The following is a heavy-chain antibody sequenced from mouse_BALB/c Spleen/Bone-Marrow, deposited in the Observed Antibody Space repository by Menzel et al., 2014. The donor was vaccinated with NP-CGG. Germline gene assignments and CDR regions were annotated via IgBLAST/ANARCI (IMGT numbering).Heavy chain of an antibody. J-gene: IGHJ4*01. V-gene: IGHV1-63*01. CDR3: ARRDYDGYLYALDY. CDR2: IYPGGGHI. Sequence: VQLQQSGAELVRPGTSVKISCKASGYAFTNYWLGWVKQRPGHGLEWIGNIYPGGGHIYYNEKFKGKATLTADKSSSTAYMQLSSLTSEDSAVYFCARRDYDGYLYALDYWGQGTSVTVSS. D-gene: IGHD2-3*01. CDR1: GYAFTNYW.